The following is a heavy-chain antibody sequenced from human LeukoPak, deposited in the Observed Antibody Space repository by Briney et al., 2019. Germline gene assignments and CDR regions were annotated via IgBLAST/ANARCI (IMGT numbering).Heavy chain of an antibody. D-gene: IGHD3-10*01. CDR2: IKSKTDGGTT. CDR1: GFTFSNAW. Sequence: GGSLRLTCAASGFTFSNAWMTWVRQAPGKGLEWVGRIKSKTDGGTTDYAAPVKGRFTISRDDSQNTLYLQMNSLKTEDTAVYYCTTDLGITMVRGVIWDAFDIWGQGTMVTVSS. V-gene: IGHV3-15*01. CDR3: TTDLGITMVRGVIWDAFDI. J-gene: IGHJ3*02.